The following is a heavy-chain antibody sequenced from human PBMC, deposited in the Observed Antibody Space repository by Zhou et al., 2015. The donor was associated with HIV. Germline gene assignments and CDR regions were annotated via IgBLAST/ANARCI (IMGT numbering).Heavy chain of an antibody. CDR3: AKDIGQLLWRGYMDV. CDR2: LGGSGTST. D-gene: IGHD2-2*01. J-gene: IGHJ6*03. V-gene: IGHV3-9*03. Sequence: EVQLVESGGGLVQPGKSLRLSCAAFGFTFDDYAMHWVRQVPGKGLEWVSSVLGGSGTSTRYADSVKGRFTISRDNAKNSLYLQMNSLRAEDMALYYCAKDIGQLLWRGYMDVWGKGTTVTVSS. CDR1: GFTFDDYA.